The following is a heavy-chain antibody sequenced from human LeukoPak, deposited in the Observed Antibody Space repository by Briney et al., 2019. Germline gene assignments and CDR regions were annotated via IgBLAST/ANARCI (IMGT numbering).Heavy chain of an antibody. CDR2: IKQDGSEK. V-gene: IGHV3-7*01. Sequence: GGSLRLSCAASGFTFSSYWMSWVRQAPGKGLEWVANIKQDGSEKYYVDSVKGRFTISRDNAKNSLYLQMNSLRAENTAVYYCARDQVAAATDYWGQGTLVTVSS. CDR3: ARDQVAAATDY. J-gene: IGHJ4*02. D-gene: IGHD6-13*01. CDR1: GFTFSSYW.